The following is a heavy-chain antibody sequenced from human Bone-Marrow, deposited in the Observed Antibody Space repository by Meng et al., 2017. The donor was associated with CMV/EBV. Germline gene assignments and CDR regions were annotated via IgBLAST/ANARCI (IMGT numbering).Heavy chain of an antibody. CDR1: GYTFTSYY. Sequence: ASVKVSCKASGYTFTSYYMHWVRQAPGQGLEWMGIINPSGGSTSYAPKFQGRVTMTRDTSTSTVYMELSSLRSEDTAVYYCASLGVTGTGDYWGQGTLVTVSS. D-gene: IGHD3-16*01. V-gene: IGHV1-46*01. J-gene: IGHJ4*02. CDR2: INPSGGST. CDR3: ASLGVTGTGDY.